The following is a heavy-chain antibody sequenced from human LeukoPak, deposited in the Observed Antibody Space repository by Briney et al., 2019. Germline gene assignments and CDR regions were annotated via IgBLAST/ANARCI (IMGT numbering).Heavy chain of an antibody. CDR2: ISGSGGST. J-gene: IGHJ4*02. D-gene: IGHD4/OR15-4a*01. Sequence: PGGSLRLSCAASGFTFSDYAMNWVRQAPGKGLEWVSTISGSGGSTNYADSVKGRFTISRDNSKNTLYLQMNSLRAEDTAVYYCARRAGAYSHPYDYWGQGTLVTVSS. CDR3: ARRAGAYSHPYDY. V-gene: IGHV3-23*01. CDR1: GFTFSDYA.